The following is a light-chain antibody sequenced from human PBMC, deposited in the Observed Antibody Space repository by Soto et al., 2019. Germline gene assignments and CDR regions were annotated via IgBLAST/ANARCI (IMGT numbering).Light chain of an antibody. Sequence: QSVLTQPASVSGSPGQSITISCTGTSSDVGIYNNYVSWYQQHPGKAPKLMIYDVSNRPSGVSNRFYGSKSGNTASLTISGLQAEDEADYYCSSYTSSTHVVFGGGTQLTVL. CDR2: DVS. V-gene: IGLV2-14*01. J-gene: IGLJ2*01. CDR3: SSYTSSTHVV. CDR1: SSDVGIYNNY.